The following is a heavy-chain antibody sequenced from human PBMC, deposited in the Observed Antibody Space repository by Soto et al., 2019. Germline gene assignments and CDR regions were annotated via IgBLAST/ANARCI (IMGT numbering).Heavy chain of an antibody. CDR2: ISAYNGNT. J-gene: IGHJ5*02. D-gene: IGHD3-10*01. CDR3: ARQIKSGGYYGP. Sequence: ASVKVSCKASGYTFTSYGISWVRQAPGQGLEWMGWISAYNGNTNYAQKLQGRVTMTTDTSTSTAYMELSRLRSDDTAVYYCARQIKSGGYYGPWGQGTLVTVSS. V-gene: IGHV1-18*01. CDR1: GYTFTSYG.